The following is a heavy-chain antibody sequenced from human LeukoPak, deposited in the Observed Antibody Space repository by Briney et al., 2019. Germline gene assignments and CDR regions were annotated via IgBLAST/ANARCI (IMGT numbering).Heavy chain of an antibody. CDR2: IKEDGGEK. J-gene: IGHJ2*01. Sequence: GGSLRLSCAASGFTFSRNWMSWVRQAPGKGQECVANIKEDGGEKYYVDSVKGRFTISRDNAKNSLYLQMNSLRAEDTAVYYCARLGYPWYFDLWGRGTLVTVSS. CDR3: ARLGYPWYFDL. V-gene: IGHV3-7*01. D-gene: IGHD5-18*01. CDR1: GFTFSRNW.